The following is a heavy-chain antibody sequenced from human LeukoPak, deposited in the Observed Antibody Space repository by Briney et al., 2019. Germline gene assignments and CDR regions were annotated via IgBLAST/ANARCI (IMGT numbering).Heavy chain of an antibody. CDR1: GYTFTSYY. D-gene: IGHD5-18*01. J-gene: IGHJ5*02. Sequence: ASVKVSCKASGYTFTSYYMHWVRQAPGQGLEWMGWINPNSGGTNYAQKFQGRVTMTRDTSISTAYMELSRLRSDDTAVYYCARDFRAAMVSDWFDPWGQRTLVTVSS. V-gene: IGHV1-2*02. CDR2: INPNSGGT. CDR3: ARDFRAAMVSDWFDP.